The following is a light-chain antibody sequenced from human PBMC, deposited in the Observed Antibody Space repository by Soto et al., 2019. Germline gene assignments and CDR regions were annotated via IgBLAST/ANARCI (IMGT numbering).Light chain of an antibody. CDR3: CSYAGSYSYV. J-gene: IGLJ1*01. CDR2: DVT. V-gene: IGLV2-11*01. CDR1: NSDVGGYNY. Sequence: QSALTQPPSVSGSPGQSVAISCTRTNSDVGGYNYVSWYQQNPGKAPKLMIYDVTKRPSGVPDRFSASKSGNTASLTISGLQADDEADYYCCSYAGSYSYVFGTGTKVTVL.